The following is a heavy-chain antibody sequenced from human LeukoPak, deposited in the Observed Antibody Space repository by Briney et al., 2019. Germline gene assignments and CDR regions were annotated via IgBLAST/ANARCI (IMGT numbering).Heavy chain of an antibody. J-gene: IGHJ4*02. D-gene: IGHD1-26*01. Sequence: GGSLRLSCAASGFTFESYWMAWVRQVPGKGLEWVAHIKEGGSETYYVGSVKGRFTISRDNAKSSLYLQMNGLRVEDTAIYYCAGGGSRGSFDNWGQGALVTVSS. CDR2: IKEGGSET. CDR1: GFTFESYW. CDR3: AGGGSRGSFDN. V-gene: IGHV3-7*04.